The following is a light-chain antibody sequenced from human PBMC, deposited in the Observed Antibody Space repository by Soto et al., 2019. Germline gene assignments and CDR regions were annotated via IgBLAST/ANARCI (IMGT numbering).Light chain of an antibody. CDR3: QHYDTSPRT. CDR1: QSVSSNY. V-gene: IGKV3-20*01. CDR2: GAS. Sequence: EVMLTQSPGTLSLSPGERATLSCRASQSVSSNYLAWYQQKSGQAPRLLIYGASNRATGIPDRFSGSGSGTDFTLTIRRLEPEDVAVYCCQHYDTSPRTFGQGTKVEFK. J-gene: IGKJ1*01.